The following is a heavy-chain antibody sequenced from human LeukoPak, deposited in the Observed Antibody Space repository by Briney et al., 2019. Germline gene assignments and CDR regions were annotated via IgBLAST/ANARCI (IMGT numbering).Heavy chain of an antibody. J-gene: IGHJ3*02. V-gene: IGHV1-2*06. CDR2: INPNNGGT. CDR1: GYTFTGYY. Sequence: APVKLSCKASGYTFTGYYIHWVRQAPGQGLEWMGRINPNNGGTNYAQKFQGRVTMTTDMSMSTAYMELSRLRSVDTAVYYCAGEDNSSGYRPFDIWGQGTMVTVPS. D-gene: IGHD3-22*01. CDR3: AGEDNSSGYRPFDI.